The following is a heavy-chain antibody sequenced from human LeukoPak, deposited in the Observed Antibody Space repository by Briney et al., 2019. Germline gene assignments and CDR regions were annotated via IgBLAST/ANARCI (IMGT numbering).Heavy chain of an antibody. CDR3: ARALISGYCSSTSCYGFDY. Sequence: PGGSLRLSCAASGFTFSDYYMNWVRQASGKGLEWVSSISSGSTIYYADSVKGGFTISRDNAKNSLYLQMKSLRAEDTAVYYCARALISGYCSSTSCYGFDYWGQGTLVTVSS. CDR1: GFTFSDYY. D-gene: IGHD2-2*01. V-gene: IGHV3-69-1*02. CDR2: ISSGSTI. J-gene: IGHJ4*02.